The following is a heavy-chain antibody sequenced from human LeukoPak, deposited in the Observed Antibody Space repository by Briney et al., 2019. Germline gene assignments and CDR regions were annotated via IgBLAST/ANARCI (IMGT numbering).Heavy chain of an antibody. D-gene: IGHD6-25*01. Sequence: GGSLRLSCAASGFAVFSNYMNWVRQAPGKGLEWVSVIYSDGDTSYADSVKGRFTISRDISKNTLYLQMNSLRAEDTAVYYCATPSGGYWGQGTLVTVSS. V-gene: IGHV3-66*01. J-gene: IGHJ4*02. CDR3: ATPSGGY. CDR2: IYSDGDT. CDR1: GFAVFSNY.